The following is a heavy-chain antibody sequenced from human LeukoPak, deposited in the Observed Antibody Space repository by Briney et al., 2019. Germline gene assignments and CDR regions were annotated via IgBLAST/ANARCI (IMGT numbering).Heavy chain of an antibody. V-gene: IGHV1-69*04. Sequence: ASVKVSCKASGGTFSSYAISWVRRAPGQGLEWMGRIIPIFGIANYAQKSQGRVTITADKSTSTAYMELSSLRSEDTAVYYCASPTQGYCTNGVCSETDYWGQGTLVTVSS. CDR2: IIPIFGIA. J-gene: IGHJ4*02. CDR1: GGTFSSYA. CDR3: ASPTQGYCTNGVCSETDY. D-gene: IGHD2-8*01.